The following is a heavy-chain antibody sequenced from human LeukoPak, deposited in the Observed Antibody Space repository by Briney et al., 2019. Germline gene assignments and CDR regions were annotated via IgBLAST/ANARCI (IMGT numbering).Heavy chain of an antibody. V-gene: IGHV4-38-2*02. CDR3: ARGGHGDYIGY. CDR1: GYSLTSGYY. D-gene: IGHD4-17*01. J-gene: IGHJ4*02. Sequence: SETLSLTCTVSGYSLTSGYYWGWIRQPPGKGLEWIASIFHSGSTFYNPSVKSRVTISIDTSKNQFYLKLSSLTAADTAVYYCARGGHGDYIGYWGQGTLVTVSS. CDR2: IFHSGST.